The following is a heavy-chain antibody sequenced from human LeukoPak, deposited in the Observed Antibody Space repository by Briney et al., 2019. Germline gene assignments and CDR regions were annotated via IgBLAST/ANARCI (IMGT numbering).Heavy chain of an antibody. CDR1: GYTFTSYG. CDR2: ISAYNGNT. D-gene: IGHD6-13*01. CDR3: ARDDGMAAAGNFDY. V-gene: IGHV1-18*01. J-gene: IGHJ4*02. Sequence: ASVKVSCEASGYTFTSYGISWVRQAPGQGLEWMGWISAYNGNTNYAQKLQGRVTMTTDTSTSTAYMELRSLRSDDTAVYYCARDDGMAAAGNFDYWGQGTLVTVSS.